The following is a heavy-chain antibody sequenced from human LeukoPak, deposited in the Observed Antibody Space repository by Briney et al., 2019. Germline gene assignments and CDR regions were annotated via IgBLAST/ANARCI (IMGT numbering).Heavy chain of an antibody. J-gene: IGHJ4*02. D-gene: IGHD6-19*01. CDR1: GGTFSSYA. CDR2: IIPILGIA. V-gene: IGHV1-69*04. Sequence: ASVKVSCKASGGTFSSYAISWLRQAPGQGLEWMGRIIPILGIANYAQKFQGRVTISADKSTSTAYMELSSLRSEDTAVYYCARAGYSSGWYGFVYFDYWGQGTLVTVSS. CDR3: ARAGYSSGWYGFVYFDY.